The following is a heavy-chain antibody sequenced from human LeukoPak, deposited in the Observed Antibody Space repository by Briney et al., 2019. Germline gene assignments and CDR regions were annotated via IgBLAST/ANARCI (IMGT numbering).Heavy chain of an antibody. CDR1: GFTVSSNY. J-gene: IGHJ6*02. CDR2: IYSGGST. Sequence: GGSLRLSCAASGFTVSSNYMSWVRQAPGKGLEWVSVIYSGGSTYYADSVKSRFTISRDNSKNTLYLQMNSLRAEDTAVYYCARETVFRFLEWLSGRHYGMDVWGQGTTVTVAS. CDR3: ARETVFRFLEWLSGRHYGMDV. D-gene: IGHD3-3*01. V-gene: IGHV3-53*01.